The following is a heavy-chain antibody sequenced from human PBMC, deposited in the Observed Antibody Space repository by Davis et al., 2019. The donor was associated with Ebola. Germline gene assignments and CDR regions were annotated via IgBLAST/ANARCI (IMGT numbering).Heavy chain of an antibody. CDR2: INHSGST. D-gene: IGHD3-10*01. J-gene: IGHJ4*02. Sequence: SETLSLTCAVSGYSISSSNWWGWIRQPPGKGLEWIGEINHSGSTNYNPSLKSRVTISVDTSKNQFSLKLSSVTAADTAVYYCARGGLDIWFGEFTFDYWGQGTLVTVSS. CDR3: ARGGLDIWFGEFTFDY. CDR1: GYSISSSNW. V-gene: IGHV4-4*02.